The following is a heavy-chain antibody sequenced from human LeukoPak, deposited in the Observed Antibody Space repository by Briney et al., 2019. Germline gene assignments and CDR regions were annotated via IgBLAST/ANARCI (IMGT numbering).Heavy chain of an antibody. J-gene: IGHJ5*02. V-gene: IGHV3-21*01. CDR3: ARAKTCGSDLYDA. CDR2: ITTSSSYI. D-gene: IGHD1-26*01. Sequence: GESRRLSCAVSGFTFSKYSMTWVRPPPGRGLEWVSSITTSSSYIYNADSMKGRFTVSRDNAKKSLYLKVSSLRAEGTAVYYGARAKTCGSDLYDAWGQGTPVTVSS. CDR1: GFTFSKYS.